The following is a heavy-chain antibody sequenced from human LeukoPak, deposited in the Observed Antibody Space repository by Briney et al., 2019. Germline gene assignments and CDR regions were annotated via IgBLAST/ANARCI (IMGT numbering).Heavy chain of an antibody. CDR2: IIPIFGTA. D-gene: IGHD5-18*01. V-gene: IGHV1-69*05. Sequence: SVKVSCKASGYTFTSYDINWVRQAPGQGLEWMGRIIPIFGTANYAQKFQGRVTITTDESTSTAYMELSSLRSEDTAVYYCASRDSRGYSYGRSDYWGQGTLVTVSS. CDR1: GYTFTSYD. CDR3: ASRDSRGYSYGRSDY. J-gene: IGHJ4*02.